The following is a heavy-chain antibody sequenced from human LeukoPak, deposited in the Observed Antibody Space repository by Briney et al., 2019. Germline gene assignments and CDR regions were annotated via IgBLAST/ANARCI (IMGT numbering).Heavy chain of an antibody. Sequence: SQTLSLTCAISGDSVSSNSAPWNWIRQSPSRGLEWLGRTYYKSKWYNDYAVSVKSRITINSDTSKNQFSLQLSSVTAADTAVYYCARSPLSSSWAYYFDYWGQGTLVTVSS. D-gene: IGHD6-13*01. CDR1: GDSVSSNSAP. CDR3: ARSPLSSSWAYYFDY. J-gene: IGHJ4*02. V-gene: IGHV6-1*01. CDR2: TYYKSKWYN.